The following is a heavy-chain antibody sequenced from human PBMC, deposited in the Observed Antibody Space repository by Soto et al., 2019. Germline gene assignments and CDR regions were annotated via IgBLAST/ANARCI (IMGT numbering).Heavy chain of an antibody. CDR2: INHSGST. CDR3: ATRREGYGDYVPAFDI. J-gene: IGHJ3*02. Sequence: QVQLQQWGAGLLKPSETLSLTCAVYGGSFSGYYWSWIRQPPGKGLEWIGEINHSGSTNYNPPLKSRVTISVDTSKNQFSLKLSSVTAADTAVYYCATRREGYGDYVPAFDIWGQGTMVTVSS. D-gene: IGHD4-17*01. V-gene: IGHV4-34*01. CDR1: GGSFSGYY.